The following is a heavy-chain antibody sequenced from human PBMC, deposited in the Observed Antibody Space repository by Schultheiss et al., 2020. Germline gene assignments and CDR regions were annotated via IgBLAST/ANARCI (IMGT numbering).Heavy chain of an antibody. CDR1: GGSVSSGSYY. CDR3: ARTTGTFDY. J-gene: IGHJ4*02. D-gene: IGHD1-14*01. V-gene: IGHV4-61*01. CDR2: IYYSGST. Sequence: SETLSLTCTVSGGSVSSGSYYWSWIRQPPGKGLEWIGSIYYSGSTKYNPSLKSRVTISVDTSKNQFSLRLGSVTAADTAVYYCARTTGTFDYWGQGTLVTVSS.